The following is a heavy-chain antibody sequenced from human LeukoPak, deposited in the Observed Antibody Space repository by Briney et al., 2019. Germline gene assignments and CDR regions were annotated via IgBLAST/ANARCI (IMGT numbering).Heavy chain of an antibody. Sequence: GRSLRLSCAASGFTFSSYAMHWVRQAPGKGLEWVAVISYDGSNKYYADSVKGRFTISRDNSKNTLYLQMNSLRAEDTAVYYCARGLGYDSSALLGGAFDNWGQGKMVTVSS. V-gene: IGHV3-30-3*01. J-gene: IGHJ3*02. CDR1: GFTFSSYA. CDR2: ISYDGSNK. CDR3: ARGLGYDSSALLGGAFDN. D-gene: IGHD3-22*01.